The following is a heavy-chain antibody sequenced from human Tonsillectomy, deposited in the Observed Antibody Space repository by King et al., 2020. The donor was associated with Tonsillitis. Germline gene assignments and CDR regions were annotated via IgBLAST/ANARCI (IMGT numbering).Heavy chain of an antibody. CDR2: ISSSSSYI. D-gene: IGHD3-3*01. Sequence: VQLVESGGGLVKPGGSLRLSCAASGFTFSSYSMNWVRQAPGKGLEWVSSISSSSSYIYYADSVKGRFTISRDNAKKSLYLQMNSLRAEDTAVYYCASDHYNDFWSCYYWFYYYGMDVWGQGTTVTVSS. V-gene: IGHV3-21*01. CDR3: ASDHYNDFWSCYYWFYYYGMDV. J-gene: IGHJ6*02. CDR1: GFTFSSYS.